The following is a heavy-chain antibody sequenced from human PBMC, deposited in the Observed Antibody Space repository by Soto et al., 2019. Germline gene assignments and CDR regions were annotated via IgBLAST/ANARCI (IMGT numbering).Heavy chain of an antibody. J-gene: IGHJ4*02. CDR3: ARAIKRWEVNYYFDY. Sequence: QVVLLQSGAEVKEPGSSVRLSCQVSGSTFNNFAFSWVRQAPGQGPEWLGGIVVMSNAADYSQRFQDRVTITSDTSTCTIYMELGSLTFDDTAVYYCARAIKRWEVNYYFDYWGQGTLVTVSS. V-gene: IGHV1-69*06. D-gene: IGHD1-26*01. CDR1: GSTFNNFA. CDR2: IVVMSNAA.